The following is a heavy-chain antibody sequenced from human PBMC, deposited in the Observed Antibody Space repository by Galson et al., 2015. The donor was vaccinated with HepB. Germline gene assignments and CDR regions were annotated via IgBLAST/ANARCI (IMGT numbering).Heavy chain of an antibody. CDR2: IIPIFDIV. CDR3: ARQLYCGGDCSHFDY. Sequence: SVKVSCKASGGTFSTYAISWVRQAPGHGLEWMGRIIPIFDIVNYAQNFQGRLTITADKSTRTAYMELKSLRPEDTAIYYCARQLYCGGDCSHFDYWGQGTLITVSS. J-gene: IGHJ4*02. CDR1: GGTFSTYA. D-gene: IGHD2-21*02. V-gene: IGHV1-69*04.